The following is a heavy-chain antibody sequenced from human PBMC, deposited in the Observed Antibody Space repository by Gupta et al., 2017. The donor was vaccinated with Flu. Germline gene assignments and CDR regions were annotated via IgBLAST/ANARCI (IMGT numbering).Heavy chain of an antibody. V-gene: IGHV1-3*01. CDR3: ARDLDYYSTFDY. D-gene: IGHD4-4*01. J-gene: IGHJ4*02. CDR1: GYTFTSYA. CDR2: INAGNGNT. Sequence: QVQLVQSGAEVKKPGASVKVSCKASGYTFTSYAMHWVRQAPGQRLEWMGWINAGNGNTKYSQKFQGRVTITRDTSASTAYMELSSLRSEDTAVYYCARDLDYYSTFDYWGQGTLVTVSS.